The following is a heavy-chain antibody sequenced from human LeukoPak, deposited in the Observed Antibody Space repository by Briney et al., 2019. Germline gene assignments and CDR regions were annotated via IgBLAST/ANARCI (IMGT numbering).Heavy chain of an antibody. D-gene: IGHD3-3*01. CDR1: GFTFSSYG. CDR2: ISYDGSKT. Sequence: PGGSLRLSCAASGFTFSSYGMHWVRQAPGKGLEWVAVISYDGSKTSYADSVQGRFTISRDNAKSSLYLEVKSLRAEDTAVYYCARNTYYDFWSRHYGLDYWGQGILVTVSS. V-gene: IGHV3-30*03. CDR3: ARNTYYDFWSRHYGLDY. J-gene: IGHJ4*02.